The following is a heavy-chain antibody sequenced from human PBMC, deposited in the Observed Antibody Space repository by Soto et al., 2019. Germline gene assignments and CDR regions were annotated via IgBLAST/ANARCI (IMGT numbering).Heavy chain of an antibody. CDR3: AKRGDSYYYGMNV. CDR2: ISARSDNT. CDR1: GFTFYSYA. D-gene: IGHD3-16*01. Sequence: EVQLLASWGGLVQPGGSLRLSCEASGFTFYSYAMDWVRQAPGKGLEWVSSISARSDNTYYADSVKGRFTISRDHSKSTLYLQVNSLRAEDTAIYYCAKRGDSYYYGMNVWGQGTTVTVSS. V-gene: IGHV3-23*01. J-gene: IGHJ6*02.